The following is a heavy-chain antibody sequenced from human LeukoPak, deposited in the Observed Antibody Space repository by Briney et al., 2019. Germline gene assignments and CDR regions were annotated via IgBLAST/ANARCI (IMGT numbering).Heavy chain of an antibody. D-gene: IGHD4-17*01. CDR2: IYSGGST. J-gene: IGHJ6*02. CDR3: VRDETVTTYYGMDV. V-gene: IGHV3-66*01. Sequence: GGSLRLSCVASGFTVSSNYMSWVRQAPGKGLEWVSVIYSGGSTYYADSVKGRFTISRDNSKNTLYLQMNSPRAEDTAVYYCVRDETVTTYYGMDVWGQGTTVTVSS. CDR1: GFTVSSNY.